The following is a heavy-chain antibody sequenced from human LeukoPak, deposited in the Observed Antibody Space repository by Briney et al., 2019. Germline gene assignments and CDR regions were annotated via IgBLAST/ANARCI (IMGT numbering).Heavy chain of an antibody. CDR1: GFTFISYE. V-gene: IGHV3-48*03. Sequence: GGSLGLSCAASGFTFISYEMNWVRQAPGKGLEWVSYISGSGNTIFYADSVRGRYTISRDNAKNSLYLQMNSLRAEDTAVYYCARADQRIFDYWGQGTLVTVSS. J-gene: IGHJ4*02. D-gene: IGHD2/OR15-2a*01. CDR2: ISGSGNTI. CDR3: ARADQRIFDY.